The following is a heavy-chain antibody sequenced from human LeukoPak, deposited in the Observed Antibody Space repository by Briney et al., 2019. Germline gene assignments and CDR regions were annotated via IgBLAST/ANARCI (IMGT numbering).Heavy chain of an antibody. CDR3: AREYTLYISGWFIGY. V-gene: IGHV4-39*07. D-gene: IGHD6-19*01. J-gene: IGHJ4*02. Sequence: SETLSLTCTVSGDSSTNSLYYWGWVRQPPGKGLEWIGTLDYSGSTHYNPSLRSRAAISIDTSKNQFSLTLSPVTAADTAIYYCAREYTLYISGWFIGYWGQGTVVTVSS. CDR2: LDYSGST. CDR1: GDSSTNSLYY.